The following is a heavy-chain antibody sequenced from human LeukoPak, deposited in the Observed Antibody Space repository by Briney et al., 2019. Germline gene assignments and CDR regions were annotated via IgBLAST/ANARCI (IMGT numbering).Heavy chain of an antibody. CDR1: GFTFVSYA. D-gene: IGHD3-22*01. J-gene: IGHJ4*02. V-gene: IGHV3-30-3*01. CDR2: ISYDGSNK. Sequence: GGSLRLSCAASGFTFVSYAMHWVRQAPGKGLEWVALISYDGSNKYSADSVKGRFTISRDNSKNALYLQMNSLRADDTAVYYCARGSTYYDSSGQVPFDYWGQGTLVTVSS. CDR3: ARGSTYYDSSGQVPFDY.